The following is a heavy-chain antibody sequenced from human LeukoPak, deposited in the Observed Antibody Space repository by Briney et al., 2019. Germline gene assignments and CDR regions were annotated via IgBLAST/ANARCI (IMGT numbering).Heavy chain of an antibody. J-gene: IGHJ4*02. CDR2: IYHSGST. CDR3: ARASSIAAPRIDY. D-gene: IGHD6-6*01. CDR1: GDSINSGDY. Sequence: SESLSLTCAVSGDSINSGDYGGWIRQPPGKGLEWIGSIYHSGSTYYNPSLKSRVTISVDTSKNQFSLKLSSVTAADTAVYYCARASSIAAPRIDYWGQGTLVTVSS. V-gene: IGHV4-38-2*01.